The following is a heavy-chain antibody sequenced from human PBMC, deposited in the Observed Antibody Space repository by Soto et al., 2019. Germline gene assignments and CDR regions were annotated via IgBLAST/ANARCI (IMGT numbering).Heavy chain of an antibody. V-gene: IGHV4-34*01. CDR1: GGSFSGYY. Sequence: SETLSLTCAVYGGSFSGYYWSWIRQPPGKGLEWIGEINHSGSTNYNPSLKSRVTISVDTSKNQFSLKLSSVTAADTAVYYCARGRILTGYYSYYYGMDVWGQGTTVTVSS. CDR2: INHSGST. D-gene: IGHD3-9*01. CDR3: ARGRILTGYYSYYYGMDV. J-gene: IGHJ6*02.